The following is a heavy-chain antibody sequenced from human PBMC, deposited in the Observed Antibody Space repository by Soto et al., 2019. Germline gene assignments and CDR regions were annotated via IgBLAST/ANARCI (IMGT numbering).Heavy chain of an antibody. CDR3: ARGRGYYYDSSGFNWFDP. CDR2: IYHSGST. J-gene: IGHJ5*02. Sequence: SETLSLTCAVSGYSISSGYYWGWIRQPPGKGLEWIGSIYHSGSTYYNPSLKSRITMSVDTSKNQFSLKVISVTAADTAMYYCARGRGYYYDSSGFNWFDPWGQGTLVTVSS. D-gene: IGHD3-22*01. CDR1: GYSISSGYY. V-gene: IGHV4-38-2*01.